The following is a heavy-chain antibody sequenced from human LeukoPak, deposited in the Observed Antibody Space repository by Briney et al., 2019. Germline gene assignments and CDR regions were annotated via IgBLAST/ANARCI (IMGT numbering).Heavy chain of an antibody. CDR3: AGAVELPGAFDI. D-gene: IGHD5-24*01. Sequence: SETLSLTCTVSGDSISSYYWSWIRQPPGKGLEWIGYIYYSGSINYNPSLKSRVIISVDKSKNQFSLKLTSVTAADTAVYYCAGAVELPGAFDIWGQGTMVTVSS. J-gene: IGHJ3*02. CDR1: GDSISSYY. CDR2: IYYSGSI. V-gene: IGHV4-59*01.